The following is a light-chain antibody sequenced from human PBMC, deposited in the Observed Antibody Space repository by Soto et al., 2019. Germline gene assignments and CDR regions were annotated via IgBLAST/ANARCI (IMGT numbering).Light chain of an antibody. CDR1: SSNIGSNT. CDR2: SNN. J-gene: IGLJ1*01. V-gene: IGLV1-44*01. Sequence: QSVLTPPPSASGTPGQRVTISCSGSSSNIGSNTVNWYQQLPGTAPKLLIYSNNQRPSGVPDRFSGSKSGTSASLAISGLQSEDEVDYYCAACEDILNAPSLFATGPKVTVI. CDR3: AACEDILNAPSL.